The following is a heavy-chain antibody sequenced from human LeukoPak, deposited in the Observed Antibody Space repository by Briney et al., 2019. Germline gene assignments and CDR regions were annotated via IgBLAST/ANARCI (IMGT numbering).Heavy chain of an antibody. CDR3: ARDSRYYYDSRNYDNVAFDM. Sequence: GGSLRPSCAASGFTFSSYWMHWVRQGPGKGLVWVSRIISDGRTTSYADSVKGRFTISRDNAKNTLYLQMNSLRVEDTAVYYCARDSRYYYDSRNYDNVAFDMWGQGTMVTVSS. CDR1: GFTFSSYW. CDR2: IISDGRTT. D-gene: IGHD3-10*01. J-gene: IGHJ3*02. V-gene: IGHV3-74*01.